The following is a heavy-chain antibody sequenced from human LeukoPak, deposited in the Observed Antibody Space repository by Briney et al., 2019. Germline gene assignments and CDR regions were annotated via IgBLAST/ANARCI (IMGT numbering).Heavy chain of an antibody. CDR3: ASSGVDEYFSPGGY. D-gene: IGHD5/OR15-5a*01. V-gene: IGHV3-48*01. Sequence: GGTLRLSCAASGFTFSSYSMNWVRQAPGQGLEWVSYITSSSSTIFYADSAKGRFTISRDNAKNSLYLQMNSLRAEDTAVYYCASSGVDEYFSPGGYWGQGTLVTVSS. J-gene: IGHJ4*02. CDR1: GFTFSSYS. CDR2: ITSSSSTI.